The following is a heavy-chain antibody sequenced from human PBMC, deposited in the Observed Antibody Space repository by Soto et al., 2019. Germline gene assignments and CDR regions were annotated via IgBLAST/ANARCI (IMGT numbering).Heavy chain of an antibody. D-gene: IGHD2-15*01. CDR1: GGTFSSYA. J-gene: IGHJ5*02. CDR3: ARMPRWQDNWFYP. V-gene: IGHV1-69*06. Sequence: QVQLVQSGAEVKKPGSSVKASCKASGGTFSSYAISWVRQAPGQGLEWLGGIIPISGTANYAQKCQGRVTITADKSRSTGCMELSSLRSDDTAVYYCARMPRWQDNWFYPWGQGTLVTVSS. CDR2: IIPISGTA.